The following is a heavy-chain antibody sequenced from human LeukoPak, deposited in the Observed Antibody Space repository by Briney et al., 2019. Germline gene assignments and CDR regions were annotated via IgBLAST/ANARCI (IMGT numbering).Heavy chain of an antibody. V-gene: IGHV3-30*02. J-gene: IGHJ4*02. D-gene: IGHD3-10*01. CDR2: PRSDGSSK. Sequence: PGGSLRLSCAASAFPFSSYAMHWVRQAPGKGLEWVAFPRSDGSSKLYADSVQGRFTISRDNSRNILYLQMNNLRLEDTAMYYCAKEESPQVPFVYWGQGSLVTVSS. CDR1: AFPFSSYA. CDR3: AKEESPQVPFVY.